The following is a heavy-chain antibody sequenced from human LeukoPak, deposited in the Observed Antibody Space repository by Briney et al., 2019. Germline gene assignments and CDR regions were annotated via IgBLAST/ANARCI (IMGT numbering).Heavy chain of an antibody. V-gene: IGHV3-74*01. Sequence: GGSLRLSCAASGFTFSSYWMHWVRQAPGMGLVWVSRINGDGTSTNYADSVKGRFTISRDNAKNTLYLQMNSLRAEDTAVYYCARVGYSSGWYGVYWGQGTLVTVSS. J-gene: IGHJ4*02. D-gene: IGHD6-19*01. CDR2: INGDGTST. CDR3: ARVGYSSGWYGVY. CDR1: GFTFSSYW.